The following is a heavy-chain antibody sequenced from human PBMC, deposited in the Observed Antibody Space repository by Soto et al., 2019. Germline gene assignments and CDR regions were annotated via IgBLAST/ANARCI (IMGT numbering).Heavy chain of an antibody. J-gene: IGHJ4*02. V-gene: IGHV3-30-3*01. CDR3: ARDRRPQDYVVFFDY. CDR1: AFTFSSYA. CDR2: ISYDGNNK. Sequence: TGGSLRLSCAASAFTFSSYAMHWVRQPPGKGLEWVAFISYDGNNKYYADSVKGRFTISRDNSKNTLFLQMNSLRAEDTAVYYCARDRRPQDYVVFFDYWGQGTLVTAPQ. D-gene: IGHD3-10*02.